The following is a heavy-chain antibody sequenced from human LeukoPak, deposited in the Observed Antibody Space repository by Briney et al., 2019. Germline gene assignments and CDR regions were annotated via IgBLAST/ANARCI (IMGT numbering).Heavy chain of an antibody. V-gene: IGHV3-7*01. D-gene: IGHD2/OR15-2a*01. J-gene: IGHJ4*02. Sequence: GGSLRLSCAASGFTFRSYWMSWVRQAPGKGLKWLGHINREGSRTDHADSVKGRFTISRDNSRNLLYLHMNNLRAEDTAVYYCARYLSRAFDSWGQGILVSVSS. CDR2: INREGSRT. CDR1: GFTFRSYW. CDR3: ARYLSRAFDS.